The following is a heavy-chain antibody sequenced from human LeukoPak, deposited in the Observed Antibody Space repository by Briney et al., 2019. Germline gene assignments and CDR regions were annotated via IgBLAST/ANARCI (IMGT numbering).Heavy chain of an antibody. J-gene: IGHJ4*02. Sequence: GGSLRLSCAASGFTFSSYSMNWVRQAPGKGLEWVANIKLDGSEKNYVDSMKGRFTISRDNTKNSLYLQMNSLRVEDTAVFYCARDQYDTWSRRGNFDSWGQGTLVIVSS. D-gene: IGHD3-3*01. CDR3: ARDQYDTWSRRGNFDS. CDR1: GFTFSSYS. CDR2: IKLDGSEK. V-gene: IGHV3-7*03.